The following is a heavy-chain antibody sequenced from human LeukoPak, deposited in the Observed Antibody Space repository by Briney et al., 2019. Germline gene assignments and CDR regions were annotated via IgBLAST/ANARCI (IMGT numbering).Heavy chain of an antibody. CDR3: ARRGYYHSGGNNNWFDP. CDR2: IYPGHSDT. J-gene: IGHJ5*02. Sequence: GESLKISCKGSGYSFPSYWIGWVRQMPGKGLEWMGIIYPGHSDTRYSPSFQGQVTIPAHKTISTAYLKWSSLKASDTAMYYCARRGYYHSGGNNNWFDPWGQGTLVTVSS. CDR1: GYSFPSYW. D-gene: IGHD2-15*01. V-gene: IGHV5-51*01.